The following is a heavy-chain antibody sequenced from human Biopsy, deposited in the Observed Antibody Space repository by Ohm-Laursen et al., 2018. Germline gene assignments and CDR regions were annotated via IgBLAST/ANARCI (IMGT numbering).Heavy chain of an antibody. CDR1: GYSISSGYY. CDR3: ARGQALKSFDY. Sequence: GTLSLTCAVSGYSISSGYYWGWIRQPPGKGLEWIGSIYHSGSTYYNPSLKSRVTISVDTSKNQFSLKLSSVTAADTAGYYCARGQALKSFDYWGQGTLATVSS. J-gene: IGHJ4*02. CDR2: IYHSGST. V-gene: IGHV4-38-2*01.